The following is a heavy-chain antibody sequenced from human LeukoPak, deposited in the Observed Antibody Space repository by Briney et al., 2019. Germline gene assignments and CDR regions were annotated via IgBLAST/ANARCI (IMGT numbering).Heavy chain of an antibody. J-gene: IGHJ4*01. CDR1: GGTFSSYA. Sequence: SVKVSCKASGGTFSSYAISWVRQAPGQGLEWTGRIIPILGIANYAQKFQGRVTITADKPTSTAYMELSSLRSEDTAVYYCASRDTSYFDHWGQGTLVTVSS. CDR3: ASRDTSYFDH. CDR2: IIPILGIA. D-gene: IGHD3-16*01. V-gene: IGHV1-69*04.